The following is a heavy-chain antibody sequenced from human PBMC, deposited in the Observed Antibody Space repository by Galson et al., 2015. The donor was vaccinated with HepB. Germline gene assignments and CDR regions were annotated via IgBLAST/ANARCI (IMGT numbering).Heavy chain of an antibody. CDR3: ARDHLAYSSSWYANYFDY. D-gene: IGHD6-13*01. V-gene: IGHV1-69*13. Sequence: QSGAEVKKPGASVKVSCKASGGTFSSYAISWVRQAPGQGLEWMGGIIPIFGTANYAQKFQGRVTITADESTSTAYMELSSLRSEDTAVYYCARDHLAYSSSWYANYFDYWGQGTLVTVSS. CDR2: IIPIFGTA. J-gene: IGHJ4*02. CDR1: GGTFSSYA.